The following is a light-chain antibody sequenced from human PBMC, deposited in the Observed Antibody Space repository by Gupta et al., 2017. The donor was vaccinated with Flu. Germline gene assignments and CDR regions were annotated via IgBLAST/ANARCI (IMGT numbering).Light chain of an antibody. Sequence: QSVLTQPPSVSAAPGQKVPLSCSGSSSNIGNDFVAWYQQFSGTAPKLLIYENDKRPSGIPDRFSGSKSGTSATLGISGLQTGDEADYFCGTWDAALGAGVFGGGTKVTVL. CDR1: SSNIGNDF. V-gene: IGLV1-51*01. CDR3: GTWDAALGAGV. CDR2: END. J-gene: IGLJ3*02.